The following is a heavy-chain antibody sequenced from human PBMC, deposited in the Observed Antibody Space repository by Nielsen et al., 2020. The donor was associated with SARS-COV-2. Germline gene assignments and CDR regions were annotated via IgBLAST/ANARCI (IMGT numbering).Heavy chain of an antibody. V-gene: IGHV3-23*01. CDR3: AKDLCSSTSCYPFDY. D-gene: IGHD2-2*01. CDR1: GFTFSSYA. J-gene: IGHJ4*02. Sequence: GESLKISCAASGFTFSSYAMSWVRQAPGKGLEWISAISGSGGSTYYADSVKGRFTISRDNSKNTLYLQMNSLRAEDTAVYYCAKDLCSSTSCYPFDYWGQGTLVTVSS. CDR2: ISGSGGST.